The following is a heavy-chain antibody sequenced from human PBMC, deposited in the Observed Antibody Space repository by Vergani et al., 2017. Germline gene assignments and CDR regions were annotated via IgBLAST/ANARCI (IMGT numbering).Heavy chain of an antibody. D-gene: IGHD3-22*01. CDR2: ISYDGSNK. V-gene: IGHV3-30-3*01. Sequence: QVQLVESGGGVVQPGRSLRLSCAASGFTFSSYAMHWVRQAPGKGLEWVAVISYDGSNKYYADSVKGRFTISRDNSKNTLYLQMNSLRAEDTALYYCAKDYWSYSSGYGTTFDYWGQGTLVTVSS. CDR3: AKDYWSYSSGYGTTFDY. J-gene: IGHJ4*02. CDR1: GFTFSSYA.